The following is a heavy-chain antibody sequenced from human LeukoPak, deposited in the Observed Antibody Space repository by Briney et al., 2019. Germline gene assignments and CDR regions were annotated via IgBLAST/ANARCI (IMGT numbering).Heavy chain of an antibody. Sequence: EGSLRLSCAASGFTFRNTWMAWVRQAPGKGLEWVANINQDASTKHYVDSVKGRFTISRDNAKNSLYLQMNSLRADDTAIYYCARDQSGSLDYWGQGTLVTV. CDR2: INQDASTK. J-gene: IGHJ4*02. CDR3: ARDQSGSLDY. V-gene: IGHV3-7*01. D-gene: IGHD1-26*01. CDR1: GFTFRNTW.